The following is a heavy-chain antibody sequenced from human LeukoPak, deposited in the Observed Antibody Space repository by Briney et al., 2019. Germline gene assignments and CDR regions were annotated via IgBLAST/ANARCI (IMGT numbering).Heavy chain of an antibody. CDR3: ARFRYSSGWYDMDV. CDR2: INPNSGGT. CDR1: GYTFTGYY. Sequence: VASVKVSCKASGYTFTGYYMHWVRQAPGQGLEWMGWINPNSGGTNYAQKFQGRVTMTRDTSISTAYMELSRLRSDDTAVYYCARFRYSSGWYDMDVWGKGTTVTVSS. D-gene: IGHD6-19*01. V-gene: IGHV1-2*02. J-gene: IGHJ6*03.